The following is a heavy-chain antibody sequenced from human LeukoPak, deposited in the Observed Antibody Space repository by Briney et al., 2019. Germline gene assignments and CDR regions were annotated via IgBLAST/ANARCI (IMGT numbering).Heavy chain of an antibody. V-gene: IGHV3-20*04. CDR2: INWIGDTT. Sequence: PGRSLRLSCAASGFTFDDYGMTWVRQVPGKGLVWIAEINWIGDTTRYGDSVKGRFTISRDNAKNSLDLQINSLRVEDTAFYYCATNPPGRTYLQDWGQGTLVTVSS. CDR1: GFTFDDYG. D-gene: IGHD1-1*01. CDR3: ATNPPGRTYLQD. J-gene: IGHJ1*01.